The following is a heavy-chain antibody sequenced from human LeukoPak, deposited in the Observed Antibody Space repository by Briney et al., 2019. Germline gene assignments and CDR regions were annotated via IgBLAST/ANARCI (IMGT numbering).Heavy chain of an antibody. CDR3: ARGPLAGLWFGELFPYWFDP. Sequence: ASVKVSCKASGYTFTSYDINWVRQATGQGLEWMGWMNPNSGNTGYAQKFQGRVTMTRNTSISTAYMELSSLRSEDTAVYYCARGPLAGLWFGELFPYWFDPWGQGTLVTVSS. CDR1: GYTFTSYD. J-gene: IGHJ5*02. V-gene: IGHV1-8*01. D-gene: IGHD3-10*01. CDR2: MNPNSGNT.